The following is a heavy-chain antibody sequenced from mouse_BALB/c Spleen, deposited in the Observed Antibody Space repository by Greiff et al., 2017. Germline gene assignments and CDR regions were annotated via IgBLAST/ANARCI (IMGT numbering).Heavy chain of an antibody. CDR1: GFTFSSYG. D-gene: IGHD1-1*02. V-gene: IGHV5-6-3*01. CDR2: INSNGGST. J-gene: IGHJ4*01. Sequence: EVKLVESGGGLVQPGGSLKLSCAASGFTFSSYGMSWVRQTPDKRLELVATINSNGGSTYYPDSVKGRFTISRDNAKNTLYLQMSSLKSEDTAMYYCARRGGKYDAMDYWGQGTSVTVSS. CDR3: ARRGGKYDAMDY.